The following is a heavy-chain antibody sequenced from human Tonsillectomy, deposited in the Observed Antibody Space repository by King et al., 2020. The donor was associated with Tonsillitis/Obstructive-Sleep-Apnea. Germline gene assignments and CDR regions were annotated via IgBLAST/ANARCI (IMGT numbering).Heavy chain of an antibody. Sequence: QLVQSGAEVKKPGASVKVSCKASGYTCTSYGISWVRQAPGQGLEWMGWISAYNGNTNYAQKLQGRVTMTTDTSTSTADMELRSLRSDDTAVYYCARDTADDYGDYSYWYFDLLGRGTLVTVSS. J-gene: IGHJ2*01. CDR1: GYTCTSYG. CDR3: ARDTADDYGDYSYWYFDL. CDR2: ISAYNGNT. D-gene: IGHD4-17*01. V-gene: IGHV1-18*01.